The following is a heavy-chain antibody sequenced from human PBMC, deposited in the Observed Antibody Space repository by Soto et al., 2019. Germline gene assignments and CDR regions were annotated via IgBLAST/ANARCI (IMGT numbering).Heavy chain of an antibody. D-gene: IGHD1-26*01. Sequence: ASVKVSCKASGYTFTGYYMHWVRQAPGQGLEWMGWINPNSGGTNCAQKFQGRVTMTRDTSISTAYMELSRLRSDDTAVYYCARVRATSAFDYWGQGTLVTVSS. CDR1: GYTFTGYY. CDR2: INPNSGGT. V-gene: IGHV1-2*02. J-gene: IGHJ4*02. CDR3: ARVRATSAFDY.